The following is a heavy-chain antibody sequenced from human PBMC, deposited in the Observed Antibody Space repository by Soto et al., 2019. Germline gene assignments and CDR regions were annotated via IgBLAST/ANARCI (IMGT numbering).Heavy chain of an antibody. V-gene: IGHV5-10-1*01. J-gene: IGHJ5*02. CDR1: GYSFTSYW. CDR3: ASGSGSHNWFDP. CDR2: IDPSDSYT. D-gene: IGHD3-10*01. Sequence: GESLKISCKGSGYSFTSYWISWVRQMPGKGLEWMGRIDPSDSYTNYSPSFQGHVTISADKSISTAYLQWSSLKASDTAMYYCASGSGSHNWFDPWGQGTLVTVSS.